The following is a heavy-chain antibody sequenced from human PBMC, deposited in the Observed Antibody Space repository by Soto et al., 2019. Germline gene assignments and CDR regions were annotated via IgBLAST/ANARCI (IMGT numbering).Heavy chain of an antibody. CDR2: ISGSGGST. Sequence: EVQLLESGGGLVQPGGSLRLSCAASGFTFSSYAMSWVRQAPGKGLEWVSAISGSGGSTYYADSVKGRFTISRDNSKKTLYLQMNSLRAEDTAVYYCGKDAHPYYYDSSGYYPAYWYFDLWGRGTLVTVSS. V-gene: IGHV3-23*01. D-gene: IGHD3-22*01. CDR1: GFTFSSYA. CDR3: GKDAHPYYYDSSGYYPAYWYFDL. J-gene: IGHJ2*01.